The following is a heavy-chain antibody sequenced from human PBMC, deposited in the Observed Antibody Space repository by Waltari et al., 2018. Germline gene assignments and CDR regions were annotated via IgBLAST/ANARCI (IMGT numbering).Heavy chain of an antibody. CDR3: ATAGYSSSWYGDDAFDI. CDR1: GYTFTGYY. D-gene: IGHD6-13*01. Sequence: VQLVQSGAEVKKPGASVKVSCKASGYTFTGYYMHWVRQAPGQGLEWMGRINPNSGGTNYAQKFQGRVTMTRDTSISTAYMELSRLRSDDTAVYYCATAGYSSSWYGDDAFDIWGQGTMVTVSS. CDR2: INPNSGGT. J-gene: IGHJ3*02. V-gene: IGHV1-2*06.